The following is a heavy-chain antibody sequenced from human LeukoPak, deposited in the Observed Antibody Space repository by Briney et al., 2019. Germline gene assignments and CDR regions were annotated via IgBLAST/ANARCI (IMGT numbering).Heavy chain of an antibody. CDR3: ARELSRGTDY. CDR2: ISSSSSYI. D-gene: IGHD5-24*01. CDR1: GFTFSSYS. V-gene: IGHV3-21*01. Sequence: GGSLRLSCAASGFTFSSYSMNWVRQAPGKGLEWVSSISSSSSYIYYADSVKGRFTIPRDNAKNSLYLQMNSLRAEDTAVYYCARELSRGTDYWGQGTLVTVSS. J-gene: IGHJ4*02.